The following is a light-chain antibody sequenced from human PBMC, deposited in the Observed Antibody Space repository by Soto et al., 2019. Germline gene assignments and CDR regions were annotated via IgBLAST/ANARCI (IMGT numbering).Light chain of an antibody. CDR1: QPISNY. CDR3: LQLNRYPLT. V-gene: IGKV1-9*01. CDR2: SAS. J-gene: IGKJ4*01. Sequence: DIQLTQSPSFLSATVGDRVTITCRASQPISNYLAWYQQKPGGAPKLLIYSASTLQTGVPSRFSGSSGSRFWTDFSLTINDLQPEDFATYYCLQLNRYPLTFGGGTKVDI.